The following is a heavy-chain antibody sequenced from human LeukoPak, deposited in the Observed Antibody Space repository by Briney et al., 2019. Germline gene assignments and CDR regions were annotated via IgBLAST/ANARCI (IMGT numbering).Heavy chain of an antibody. CDR3: TTRPLGSCSGNSCQGLDY. Sequence: GGSLRLSCAASGFTFSSYSFNWVRQAPGKGLEWVSYISRTTSYADSVKGRFTISRDNAKSSLYLQMNSLRAEDTAVYYCTTRPLGSCSGNSCQGLDYWGQGTLVTVSS. D-gene: IGHD2-2*01. J-gene: IGHJ4*02. V-gene: IGHV3-48*01. CDR2: ISRTT. CDR1: GFTFSSYS.